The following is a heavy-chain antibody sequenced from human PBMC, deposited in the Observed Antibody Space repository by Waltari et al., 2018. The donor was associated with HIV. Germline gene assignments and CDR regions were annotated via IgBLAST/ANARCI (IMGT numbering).Heavy chain of an antibody. CDR3: ARALSIAARPPFDY. D-gene: IGHD6-6*01. V-gene: IGHV4-34*01. J-gene: IGHJ4*02. Sequence: QVQLQQWGAGLLKPSETLSLTCAVYGGSFSGYYWSWIRQPPGKGLEWIGEINHSGSTNYNPSLKSRVTISVDTSKNQFSLKLSSVTAADTAVYYCARALSIAARPPFDYWGQGTLVTVSS. CDR1: GGSFSGYY. CDR2: INHSGST.